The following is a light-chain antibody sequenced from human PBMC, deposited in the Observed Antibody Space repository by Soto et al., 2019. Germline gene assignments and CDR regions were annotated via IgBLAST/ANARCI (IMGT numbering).Light chain of an antibody. V-gene: IGKV3-15*01. CDR1: QSVSNN. CDR2: FAS. Sequence: EIVMTQSPATLSVSPGDKATLSCRASQSVSNNLAWYQQRPGQAPRLLIYFASTRATGIPARFSGSGSGTEFSLTISSLQSGDLALYYCQQYNQWPLTFGGGTKVETK. CDR3: QQYNQWPLT. J-gene: IGKJ4*01.